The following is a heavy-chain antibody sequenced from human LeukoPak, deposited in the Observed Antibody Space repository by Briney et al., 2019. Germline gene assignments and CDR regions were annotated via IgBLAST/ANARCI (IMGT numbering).Heavy chain of an antibody. D-gene: IGHD6-13*01. CDR3: ARGLPSSSWYPYYYYMDV. Sequence: SETLSLTYAVYGGSFSGYYWSWIRQPPGKGLEWIGEINHSGSTNYNPSLKSRVTISVDTSKNQFSLKLSSVTAADTAVYYCARGLPSSSWYPYYYYMDVWGKGTTVTVSS. V-gene: IGHV4-34*01. CDR1: GGSFSGYY. J-gene: IGHJ6*03. CDR2: INHSGST.